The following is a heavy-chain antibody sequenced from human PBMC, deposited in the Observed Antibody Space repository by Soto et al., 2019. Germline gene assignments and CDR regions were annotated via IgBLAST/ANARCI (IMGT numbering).Heavy chain of an antibody. CDR3: ARDRAERTPSYKGMAV. V-gene: IGHV4-61*01. D-gene: IGHD1-1*01. Sequence: SETLSLTCTVSGGSVSSGSYFWSWFRQPPGKGLEWLGYIYYTGSTNYNPYLKSRVTMSLDTSKNQFSLKLSSVTAAHAAVDYCARDRAERTPSYKGMAVWGRGST. CDR2: IYYTGST. CDR1: GGSVSSGSYF. J-gene: IGHJ6*02.